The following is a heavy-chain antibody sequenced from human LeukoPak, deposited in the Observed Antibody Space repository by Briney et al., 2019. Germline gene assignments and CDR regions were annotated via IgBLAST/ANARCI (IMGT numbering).Heavy chain of an antibody. CDR3: ERLSSVFDY. D-gene: IGHD2/OR15-2a*01. CDR2: IKQDGSEK. Sequence: PGGTLRLSSAASGFTFSSYGMSWVRQAPGKGLEWVANIKQDGSEKYYVDSVKGRFTISRDNDKNSLYLQMNGLRAEDTAVYYCERLSSVFDYWGQGTLVTVSS. V-gene: IGHV3-7*01. J-gene: IGHJ4*01. CDR1: GFTFSSYG.